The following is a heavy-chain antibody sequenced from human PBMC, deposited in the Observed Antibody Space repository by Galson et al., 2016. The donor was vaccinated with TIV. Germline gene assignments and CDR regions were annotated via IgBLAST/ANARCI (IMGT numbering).Heavy chain of an antibody. J-gene: IGHJ4*02. Sequence: SLRLSCAASSFTFSSFAMTWVRQAPGKGLEWVSLISAGGGRTDYADSVKGRFTISRDNPKNTLYLQMSSLRADDTAVYFCAKMDSSGFDYVRRFDFWGQGTLATVSS. D-gene: IGHD3-22*01. CDR3: AKMDSSGFDYVRRFDF. CDR2: ISAGGGRT. V-gene: IGHV3-23*01. CDR1: SFTFSSFA.